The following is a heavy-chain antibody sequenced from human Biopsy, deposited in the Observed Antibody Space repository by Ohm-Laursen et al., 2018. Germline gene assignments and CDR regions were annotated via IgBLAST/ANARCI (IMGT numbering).Heavy chain of an antibody. V-gene: IGHV1-69*13. CDR1: GGTFINYA. CDR2: ITPIFDIN. J-gene: IGHJ2*01. D-gene: IGHD1-1*01. Sequence: GASVKVSCNASGGTFINYAISWVRQAPGQGLEWMGGITPIFDINNYAQKFQGRLTITADESTSTAYMELSGLRSEDTAVYYCARANNDAGTYWYLDLWGRGTLVTVSS. CDR3: ARANNDAGTYWYLDL.